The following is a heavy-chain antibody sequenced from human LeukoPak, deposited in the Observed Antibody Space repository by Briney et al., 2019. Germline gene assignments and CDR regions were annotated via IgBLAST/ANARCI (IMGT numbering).Heavy chain of an antibody. V-gene: IGHV4-59*08. CDR3: ARHLRELPEFDY. CDR2: ICYSGST. Sequence: PSETLSLTCTVSGGSINNYYWSWIRQPPGKGLEWIWYICYSGSTNYNPSLKTRVTISVDTSKNHFSLKLSSVTAADTAVYYCARHLRELPEFDYWGQGTLVTVSS. D-gene: IGHD1-26*01. J-gene: IGHJ4*02. CDR1: GGSINNYY.